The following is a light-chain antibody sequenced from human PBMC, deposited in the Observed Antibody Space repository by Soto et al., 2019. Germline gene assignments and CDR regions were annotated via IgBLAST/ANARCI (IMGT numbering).Light chain of an antibody. J-gene: IGKJ2*01. CDR1: QSISSW. V-gene: IGKV1-5*01. CDR2: DAS. Sequence: DIQMTQSPSTLSASVGDRVTITCRASQSISSWLAWYQQKPGKAPKVLIYDASSLESGVPSRFSGSGSGTEFTLPISSLQPDDFATYYCQQYNSYSSFTCGQGTKLEIK. CDR3: QQYNSYSSFT.